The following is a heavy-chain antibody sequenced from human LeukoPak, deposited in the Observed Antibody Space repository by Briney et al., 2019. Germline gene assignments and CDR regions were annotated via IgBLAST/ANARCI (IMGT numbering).Heavy chain of an antibody. CDR2: ISSSGSTI. V-gene: IGHV3-48*03. CDR1: GFTFSSYE. J-gene: IGHJ4*02. Sequence: GGSLRLSYAASGFTFSSYEMNWVRQAPGKGLEWVSYISSSGSTIYYADSVKGRFTFSRDNAKNSLYLQMNSLRAEDTAVYYCASTSGPKGYWGQGTLVTVSS. CDR3: ASTSGPKGY. D-gene: IGHD1-1*01.